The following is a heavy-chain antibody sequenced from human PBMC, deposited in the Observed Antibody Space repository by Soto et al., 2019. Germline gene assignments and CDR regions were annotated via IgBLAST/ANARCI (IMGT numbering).Heavy chain of an antibody. Sequence: SETMSLTCSVSGGFVSSSSYSWGWIRQSPGKGLDWIGTMYSSENTYYNPSLLSRVTISVDTSKNEFSLSLSSVTAADTAVYYCARLNGYCISTNCHGYYGMDVWGQGTTVTVSS. V-gene: IGHV4-39*01. D-gene: IGHD2-2*03. CDR2: MYSSENT. J-gene: IGHJ6*02. CDR3: ARLNGYCISTNCHGYYGMDV. CDR1: GGFVSSSSYS.